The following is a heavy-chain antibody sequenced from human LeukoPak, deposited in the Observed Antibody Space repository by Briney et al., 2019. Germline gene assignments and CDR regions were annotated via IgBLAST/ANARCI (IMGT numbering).Heavy chain of an antibody. CDR1: GFTFRNYG. CDR3: ARAVDWNYLRRNTWFDP. D-gene: IGHD1-7*01. V-gene: IGHV3-21*01. J-gene: IGHJ5*02. Sequence: PGGSLRLSCAASGFTFRNYGMSWVRQAPGKGLEWVSSISSSSSYIYYADSVKGRFTISRDNAKNSLYLQMNSLRAEDTAVYYCARAVDWNYLRRNTWFDPWGQGTLVTVSS. CDR2: ISSSSSYI.